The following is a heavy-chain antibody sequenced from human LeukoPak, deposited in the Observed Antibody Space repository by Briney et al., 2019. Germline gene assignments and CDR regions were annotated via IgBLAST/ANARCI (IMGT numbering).Heavy chain of an antibody. J-gene: IGHJ5*02. CDR3: ARDLGWVGATSGTNWFDP. D-gene: IGHD1-26*01. V-gene: IGHV4-4*07. Sequence: SETLSLTCTVSGGSISSYYWSWIRQPAGKGLEWIGRIYTSGSTNYNPSLKSRVTMSVDTSKNQFSLKVSSVTAADTAVYYCARDLGWVGATSGTNWFDPWGQGTLVTVSS. CDR1: GGSISSYY. CDR2: IYTSGST.